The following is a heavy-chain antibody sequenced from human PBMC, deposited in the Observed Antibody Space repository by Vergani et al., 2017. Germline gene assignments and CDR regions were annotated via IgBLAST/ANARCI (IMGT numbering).Heavy chain of an antibody. J-gene: IGHJ2*01. CDR1: GFTFDDYA. V-gene: IGHV3-9*01. CDR3: VKDIAASCNYWYFDL. D-gene: IGHD6-13*01. Sequence: EVQLVESGGGSVQPGRSLRLSCAASGFTFDDYAMHWVRQAPGKGLEWVSGINWNSDSIAYADSVKGRFTISRDNAKNSLYLQMNSLRAEDTALYYCVKDIAASCNYWYFDLWGRGTLVTVSS. CDR2: INWNSDSI.